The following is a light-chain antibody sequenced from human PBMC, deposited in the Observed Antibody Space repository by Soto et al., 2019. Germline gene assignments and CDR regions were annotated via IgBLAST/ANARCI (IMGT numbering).Light chain of an antibody. J-gene: IGLJ1*01. CDR3: SSYAGGNNYV. Sequence: QSALTQPPSASGSPGQSVTISCTGTSSDVGSYNYVSWYQQHPGKAPKLLIYEVSKWPSGVPDRFSGSKSGNTASLTVSGLHAEDDADYYCSSYAGGNNYVFGTGTKVTVL. CDR2: EVS. CDR1: SSDVGSYNY. V-gene: IGLV2-8*01.